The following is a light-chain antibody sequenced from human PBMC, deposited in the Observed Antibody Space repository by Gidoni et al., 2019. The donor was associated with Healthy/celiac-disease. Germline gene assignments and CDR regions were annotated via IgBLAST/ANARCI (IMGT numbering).Light chain of an antibody. CDR3: AAWDDSLSGWV. V-gene: IGLV1-47*01. J-gene: IGLJ3*02. CDR1: SSNFGSNY. CDR2: RNN. Sequence: QSVLTQPPSASGTPGQRVTISCSGSSSNFGSNYVYWYQQPPGTAPKLLIYRNNQQPSGVPDRFSGSKSGTSASLAISGLRSEEEADYYCAAWDDSLSGWVFGGGTKLTVL.